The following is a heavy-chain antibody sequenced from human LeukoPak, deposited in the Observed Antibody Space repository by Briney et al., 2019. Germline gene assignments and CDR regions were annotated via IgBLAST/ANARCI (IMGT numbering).Heavy chain of an antibody. CDR1: GYTFTSYD. D-gene: IGHD6-13*01. V-gene: IGHV1-8*01. J-gene: IGHJ4*02. Sequence: ASVKVSCKASGYTFTSYDINWVRQATGQGLEWMGWMNPNSGNTGYAQKFQGRVTMTRNTSISTAYMELSSLRSEDTAVSYCARAKRIAAAMAYYFDYWGQGTLVTVSS. CDR3: ARAKRIAAAMAYYFDY. CDR2: MNPNSGNT.